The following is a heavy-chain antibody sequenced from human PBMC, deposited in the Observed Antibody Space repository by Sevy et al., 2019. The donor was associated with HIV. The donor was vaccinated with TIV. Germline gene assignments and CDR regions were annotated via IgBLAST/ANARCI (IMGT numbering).Heavy chain of an antibody. J-gene: IGHJ4*02. CDR3: ARDWGTPPTAILYYFDF. CDR2: ISYEGNNE. D-gene: IGHD3-16*01. CDR1: TFTFGHYA. Sequence: GGSLRLSCAASTFTFGHYAMHWVRQAPGKGLQWVAGISYEGNNEYYTDSVKGRFTISRDNSKNTLNLEMNNLRVEDTALYYCARDWGTPPTAILYYFDFWGQGIPVTVSS. V-gene: IGHV3-30*04.